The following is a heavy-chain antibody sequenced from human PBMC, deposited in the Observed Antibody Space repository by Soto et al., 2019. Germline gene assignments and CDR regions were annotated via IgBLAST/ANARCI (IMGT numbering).Heavy chain of an antibody. CDR3: ARLTTWSGYCPYNHFYMDV. Sequence: QMQLQESGPGLVKPSETLSLSCTVSGGSISTSSYFWGWVRQPPGKGLECIGSIYYSGTAYYNASLKSRVTISVDTSNNQFSLKLSSVTAADTAVYYCARLTTWSGYCPYNHFYMDVWGKGTTVTVSS. D-gene: IGHD3-3*01. CDR2: IYYSGTA. CDR1: GGSISTSSYF. V-gene: IGHV4-39*01. J-gene: IGHJ6*03.